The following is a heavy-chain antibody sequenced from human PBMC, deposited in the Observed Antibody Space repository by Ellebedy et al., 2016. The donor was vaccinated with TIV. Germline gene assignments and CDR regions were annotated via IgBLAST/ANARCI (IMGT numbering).Heavy chain of an antibody. CDR1: GGSISSRNW. V-gene: IGHV4-4*02. D-gene: IGHD5-18*01. Sequence: MPSETLSLTCAVSGGSISSRNWWSWVRQPPGKGLEWIGEIYHSGSTNYNSSLKSRVTILVDKSKNQFSLKLNSVTAADTAVYYCARCPYVDTTMVPDLWGRGTLVTVSS. CDR3: ARCPYVDTTMVPDL. CDR2: IYHSGST. J-gene: IGHJ2*01.